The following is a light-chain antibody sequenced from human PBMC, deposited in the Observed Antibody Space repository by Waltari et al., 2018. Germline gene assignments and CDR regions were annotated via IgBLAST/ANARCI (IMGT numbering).Light chain of an antibody. CDR1: TLPKQY. Sequence: SYDLTQPPSVSVPPGQTAKVPCSGDTLPKQYAYWYQNKPGQAPLLRIYQDTERHSGICERFAGSSSGTTVTLTIIDVHAEDEADYYCQSADTSGVYPRFGGGTKLTV. CDR3: QSADTSGVYPR. V-gene: IGLV3-25*03. CDR2: QDT. J-gene: IGLJ3*02.